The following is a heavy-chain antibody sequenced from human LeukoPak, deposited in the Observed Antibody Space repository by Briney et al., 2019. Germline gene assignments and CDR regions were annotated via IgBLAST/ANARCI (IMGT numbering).Heavy chain of an antibody. V-gene: IGHV1-24*01. CDR2: FDPEDGET. J-gene: IGHJ4*02. Sequence: ASVKVSCEVSGYTLTELSMHWVRQAPGKGLEWMGGFDPEDGETIYAQKFQGRVTMTEDTSTDTAYMELSSLRSEDTAVYYCATVKYYYDSSGYYYDYWGQGTLVTVSS. CDR1: GYTLTELS. CDR3: ATVKYYYDSSGYYYDY. D-gene: IGHD3-22*01.